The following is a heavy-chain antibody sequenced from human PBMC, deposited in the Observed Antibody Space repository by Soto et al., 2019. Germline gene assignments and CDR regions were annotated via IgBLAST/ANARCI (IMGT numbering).Heavy chain of an antibody. D-gene: IGHD6-19*01. CDR2: INHSGST. Sequence: SETLSLTCAVYGGSFSGYYWSWIRQPPGKGLEWIGEINHSGSTNYNPSLKSRVTISVDTSKNQFSLKLSSVTAADTAVYYCARDYSSGWYRYWGQGTLVTVS. V-gene: IGHV4-34*01. CDR3: ARDYSSGWYRY. J-gene: IGHJ4*02. CDR1: GGSFSGYY.